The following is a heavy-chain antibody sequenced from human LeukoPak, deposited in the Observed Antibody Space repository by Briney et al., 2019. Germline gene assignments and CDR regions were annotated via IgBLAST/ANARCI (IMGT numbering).Heavy chain of an antibody. V-gene: IGHV3-9*01. CDR2: ISWNSGSI. D-gene: IGHD3-10*01. CDR1: GFTFDDYA. Sequence: GGSLRLSCAASGFTFDDYAMHWVRQAPGKGLEWVSGISWNSGSIGYADSVKGRFTISRDNAKNSLYLQMNSLRAEDTALYYCAKDKMVRGAIKGNWFDPWGQGTLVTVSS. J-gene: IGHJ5*02. CDR3: AKDKMVRGAIKGNWFDP.